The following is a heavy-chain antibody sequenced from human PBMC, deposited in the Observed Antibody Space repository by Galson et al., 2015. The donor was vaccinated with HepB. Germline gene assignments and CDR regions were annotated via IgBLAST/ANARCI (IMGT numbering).Heavy chain of an antibody. CDR2: IKEDGSEK. Sequence: SLRLSCAASGFTFSYYWMSWVRQAPGKGLEWVATIKEDGSEKYYVDSVKGRFTISRDNAKNSLYLQMNSLRAEDTAVFYCARDSSYIVVPAAGDFDHWGQGNLVTVSS. J-gene: IGHJ4*02. CDR3: ARDSSYIVVPAAGDFDH. D-gene: IGHD2-21*01. V-gene: IGHV3-7*01. CDR1: GFTFSYYW.